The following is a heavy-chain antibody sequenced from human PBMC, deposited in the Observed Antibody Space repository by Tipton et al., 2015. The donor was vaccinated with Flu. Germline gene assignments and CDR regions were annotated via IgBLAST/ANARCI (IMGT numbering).Heavy chain of an antibody. Sequence: GSLRLSCAVSGFTVTYDWMTWVRQAPGKGLECVGRIKSKTDGGTTDYAAPVKGRFTISRDESKNTLYLQMDSLKTEDTGVYYCATSMRGWGQGTLVTVSS. CDR3: ATSMRG. J-gene: IGHJ4*02. CDR2: IKSKTDGGTT. V-gene: IGHV3-15*01. D-gene: IGHD2/OR15-2a*01. CDR1: GFTVTYDW.